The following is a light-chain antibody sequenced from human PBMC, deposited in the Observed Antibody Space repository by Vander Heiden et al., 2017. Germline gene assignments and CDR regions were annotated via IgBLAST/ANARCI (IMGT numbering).Light chain of an antibody. V-gene: IGKV1-5*01. CDR1: QSISSW. Sequence: DIQMTQSPSNLSASVGDRVTITCRASQSISSWLAWYQQKPGKAPKLLIYDASSLESGVPSRFSGSGSGTEFTLTISSLQPDDFATYYCQQYNSDLLTFGGGTKVEIK. J-gene: IGKJ4*01. CDR2: DAS. CDR3: QQYNSDLLT.